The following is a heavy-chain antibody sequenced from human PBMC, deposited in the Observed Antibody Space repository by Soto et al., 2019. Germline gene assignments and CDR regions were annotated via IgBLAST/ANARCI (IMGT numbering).Heavy chain of an antibody. V-gene: IGHV3-33*01. CDR1: GFTFSSYG. Sequence: PGGFLRLSYAASGFTFSSYGVHRVRQAPGKGLEWVAVIWYDGSNKYYADSVKGRFTISRDNSKNTLYLQMNSLRAEDTAVYYCARITYYYDSSGYYFSGWFDPWGQGTLVTVSS. CDR3: ARITYYYDSSGYYFSGWFDP. J-gene: IGHJ5*02. CDR2: IWYDGSNK. D-gene: IGHD3-22*01.